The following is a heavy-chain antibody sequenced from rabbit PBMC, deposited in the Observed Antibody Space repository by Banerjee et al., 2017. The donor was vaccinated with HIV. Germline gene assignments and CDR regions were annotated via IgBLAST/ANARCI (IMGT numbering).Heavy chain of an antibody. D-gene: IGHD4-1*01. CDR2: IYPHGGSA. CDR3: ARIDPRYYSSDWDYFNL. J-gene: IGHJ4*01. V-gene: IGHV1S7*01. CDR1: GIDFSLYY. Sequence: QLKESGGGLVQPGGSLKLSCKASGIDFSLYYMSWVRQAPGKGLEWIAYIYPHGGSADYASWVNGRFTLSLDNAQNTVDLQMNSLTAADTATYFCARIDPRYYSSDWDYFNLWGPGTLVTVS.